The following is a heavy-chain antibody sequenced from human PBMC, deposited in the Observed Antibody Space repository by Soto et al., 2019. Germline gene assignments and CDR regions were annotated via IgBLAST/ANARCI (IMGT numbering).Heavy chain of an antibody. J-gene: IGHJ3*02. CDR3: ARDLNLDYGDYQADAFDI. CDR2: ISSSGSTI. D-gene: IGHD4-17*01. CDR1: GFTFSDYC. V-gene: IGHV3-11*01. Sequence: QVQLVESGGGLVKPGGSLRLSCAASGFTFSDYCMSWIRQAPGKGLEWVSYISSSGSTIYYADSVKGRFTISRDNAKNSLYLQMNSLRAEDTAVYYCARDLNLDYGDYQADAFDIWGQGTMVTVSS.